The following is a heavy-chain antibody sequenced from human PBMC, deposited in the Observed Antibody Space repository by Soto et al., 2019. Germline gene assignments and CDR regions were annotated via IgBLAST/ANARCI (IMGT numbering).Heavy chain of an antibody. CDR2: ISAYNGNK. Sequence: ASVKVSCKASGYTFTSYGISWVRQAPGQGLEWMGWISAYNGNKNYAQKLQGRVTMTTDTSTSTAYMELRSLRSDDTAVYYCARDTGHSGTYYYDSSGYPDAFDIWGQGTMVTVS. J-gene: IGHJ3*02. V-gene: IGHV1-18*01. CDR3: ARDTGHSGTYYYDSSGYPDAFDI. CDR1: GYTFTSYG. D-gene: IGHD3-22*01.